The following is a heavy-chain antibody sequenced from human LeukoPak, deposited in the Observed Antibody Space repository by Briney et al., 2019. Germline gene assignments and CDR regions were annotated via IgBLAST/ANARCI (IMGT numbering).Heavy chain of an antibody. CDR3: AKKAVGKTGDPGPFAG. V-gene: IGHV3-23*01. CDR1: GFTFSSYA. J-gene: IGHJ4*02. CDR2: ISGSGGST. D-gene: IGHD4-17*01. Sequence: GGSLRLSCAASGFTFSSYAMSWVRQAPGKGLEWVSAISGSGGSTYYADSVKGRFTISRDNSKNTLYLQMNGLRAEDTAVYYCAKKAVGKTGDPGPFAGWGQGTLVTVSS.